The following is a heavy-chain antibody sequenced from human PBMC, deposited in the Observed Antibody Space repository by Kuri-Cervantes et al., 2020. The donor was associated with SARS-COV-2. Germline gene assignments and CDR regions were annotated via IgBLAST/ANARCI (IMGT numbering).Heavy chain of an antibody. J-gene: IGHJ6*03. CDR2: MNPNSGNT. V-gene: IGHV1-8*03. CDR1: TYTFTTYD. Sequence: ASVKVSCKASTYTFTTYDINWVRQATGQGLEWMGWMNPNSGNTGYAQKFQGRVTITRNTSISTAYMELSSLRSKDTAVYYCAKDEGYFDWLLSGYYYYYMDVWGKGTTVTVSS. CDR3: AKDEGYFDWLLSGYYYYYMDV. D-gene: IGHD3-9*01.